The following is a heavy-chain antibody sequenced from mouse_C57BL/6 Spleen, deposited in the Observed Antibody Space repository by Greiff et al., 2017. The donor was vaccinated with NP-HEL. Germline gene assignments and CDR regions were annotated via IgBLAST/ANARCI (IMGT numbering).Heavy chain of an antibody. CDR3: ARRSGYPYYFDY. Sequence: VQLQQSGAELVKPGASVKLSCKASGYTFTSYWMQWVKQRPGQGLEWIGEIDPSDSYTNYNQKFKGKATLTVDTSSSTAYMQLSSLTSEDSAVYDCARRSGYPYYFDYWGQGTTLTVSS. V-gene: IGHV1-50*01. J-gene: IGHJ2*01. CDR1: GYTFTSYW. D-gene: IGHD3-2*02. CDR2: IDPSDSYT.